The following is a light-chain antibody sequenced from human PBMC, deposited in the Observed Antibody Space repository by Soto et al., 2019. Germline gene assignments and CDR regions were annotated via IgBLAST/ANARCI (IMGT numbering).Light chain of an antibody. CDR3: MQGTHWPPFSIT. Sequence: DVVMTQSPLSLPVTLGQPASISCRSSQSLVYSDGNTYLNWFQQRPGQSPRRLIYKVSNRDSGVPDRFSGSGSGTDFTLKISRVEAEDVGGYYCMQGTHWPPFSITFGQGTRLEIK. V-gene: IGKV2-30*01. J-gene: IGKJ5*01. CDR1: QSLVYSDGNTY. CDR2: KVS.